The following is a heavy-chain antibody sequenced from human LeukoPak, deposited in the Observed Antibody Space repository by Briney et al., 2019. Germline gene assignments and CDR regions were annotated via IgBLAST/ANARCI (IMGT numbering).Heavy chain of an antibody. J-gene: IGHJ3*02. CDR2: IYYSGST. CDR1: GGSISSNNW. V-gene: IGHV4-4*02. CDR3: ARDFPLYHDAFDI. Sequence: SGTLSLTCAVSGGSISSNNWWNWVRQPPGKGLEWIGSIYYSGSTYYNPSLKSRVTISVDTSKNQFSLKLSSVTAADTAVYYCARDFPLYHDAFDIWGQGTMVTVSS. D-gene: IGHD2-8*01.